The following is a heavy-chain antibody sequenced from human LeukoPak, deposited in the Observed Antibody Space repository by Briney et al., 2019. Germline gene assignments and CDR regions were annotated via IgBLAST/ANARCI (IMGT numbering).Heavy chain of an antibody. D-gene: IGHD4/OR15-4a*01. CDR2: IIPIFGTA. J-gene: IGHJ4*02. CDR1: GGTFSSYA. CDR3: ARRAGAYSHPYDY. V-gene: IGHV1-69*05. Sequence: ASVKVSCKASGGTFSSYAISWVRQAPGQGLEWMGGIIPIFGTANYAQKFQGRVTITRNTSISTAYMELSSLRSEDTAVYYCARRAGAYSHPYDYWGQGTPVTVSS.